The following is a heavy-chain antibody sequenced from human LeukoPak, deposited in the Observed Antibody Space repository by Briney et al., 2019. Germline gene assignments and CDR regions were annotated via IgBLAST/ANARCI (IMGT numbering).Heavy chain of an antibody. Sequence: GRSLRLSCAASGFTFDDYAMHWVRQAPGKGLEWVSGISWNSGSIGYADSVKGRFTISRDNAKNSLYLQMNSLRAEDTALYYCAKDIGLGYAFDIWGQGTMVTVSS. D-gene: IGHD2-15*01. J-gene: IGHJ3*02. V-gene: IGHV3-9*01. CDR1: GFTFDDYA. CDR2: ISWNSGSI. CDR3: AKDIGLGYAFDI.